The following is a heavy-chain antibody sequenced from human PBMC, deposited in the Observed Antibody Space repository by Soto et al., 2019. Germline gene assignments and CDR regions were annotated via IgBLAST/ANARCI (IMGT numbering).Heavy chain of an antibody. V-gene: IGHV1-18*01. D-gene: IGHD6-19*01. J-gene: IGHJ4*02. CDR3: ARDLAVGLVDY. CDR2: NSAYNGNT. CDR1: GYTFTSYG. Sequence: QVQLVQSGAEVKKPGASVKVSCKASGYTFTSYGISWVRQAPGQGLEWMGWNSAYNGNTKYAQKHQGRVTMTTDTSTSTACMEVRSLRSGDTAVYYCARDLAVGLVDYWGQGSLVTVSS.